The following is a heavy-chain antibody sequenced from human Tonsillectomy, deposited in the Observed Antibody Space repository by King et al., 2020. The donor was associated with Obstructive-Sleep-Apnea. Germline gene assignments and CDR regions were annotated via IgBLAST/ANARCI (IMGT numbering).Heavy chain of an antibody. CDR3: AKMQIYYYGMDV. CDR2: ISGIGGST. Sequence: VQLVESGGGLVQPGWSLRLSCAASGFTFSSYAMSWVRQAPGKGLEWVSAISGIGGSTYYADSVKGRFTISRDNSKNTLYLQMNSLRAEDTAVYYCAKMQIYYYGMDVWGQGTTVTVSS. CDR1: GFTFSSYA. J-gene: IGHJ6*02. V-gene: IGHV3-23*04.